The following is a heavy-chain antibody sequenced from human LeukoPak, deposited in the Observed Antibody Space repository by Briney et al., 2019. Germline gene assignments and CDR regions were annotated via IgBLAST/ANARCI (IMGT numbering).Heavy chain of an antibody. D-gene: IGHD3-22*01. CDR3: ARHYYYDSSPDP. V-gene: IGHV4-39*01. CDR1: GGSISSSSYY. Sequence: PSETLSLTCTVSGGSISSSSYYWGWIRQPPGKGLEWIGSIYYSGSTYYNPSLKSRVTISVDTSKNQFSLKLSSVTAADTAVYYCARHYYYDSSPDPWGQGTLVTVSS. CDR2: IYYSGST. J-gene: IGHJ5*02.